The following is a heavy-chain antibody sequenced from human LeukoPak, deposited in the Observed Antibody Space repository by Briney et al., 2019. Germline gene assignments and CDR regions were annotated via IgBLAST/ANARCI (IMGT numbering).Heavy chain of an antibody. CDR3: ARVLGKIAVAGTVFDY. CDR2: ISAYNGNT. Sequence: ASVKVSCKASGYTFTSYGISWVRQAPGQGLEWMGWISAYNGNTNYAQKLQGRVTTTTDTSTSTAYMELRSLRSDDTAVYYCARVLGKIAVAGTVFDYWGQGTLVTVSS. J-gene: IGHJ4*02. CDR1: GYTFTSYG. V-gene: IGHV1-18*01. D-gene: IGHD6-19*01.